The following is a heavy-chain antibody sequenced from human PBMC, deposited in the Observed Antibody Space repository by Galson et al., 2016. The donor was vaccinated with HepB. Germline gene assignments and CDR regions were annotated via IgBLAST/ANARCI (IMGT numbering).Heavy chain of an antibody. D-gene: IGHD2-21*01. J-gene: IGHJ4*02. CDR3: ASGVKEGF. CDR2: ISYDGSNE. Sequence: SLRLSCAASGFIFNSHAMNWVRQAPGKGLEWVAVISYDGSNEYYADSVKGRFTISRDNSKNTLYLQMNRLRAEDTAVYYCASGVKEGFWVQGTLVPVSS. V-gene: IGHV3-30-3*01. CDR1: GFIFNSHA.